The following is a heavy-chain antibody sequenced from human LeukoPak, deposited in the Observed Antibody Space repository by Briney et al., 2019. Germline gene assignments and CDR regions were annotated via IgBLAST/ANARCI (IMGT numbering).Heavy chain of an antibody. D-gene: IGHD3-16*01. V-gene: IGHV3-7*04. J-gene: IGHJ5*02. Sequence: GGSLRLSCVASGFTFSRYWMSWVRQAPGKGLEWVANIKEDGNEKYYADSVEGRFTISRDNAQGSVYLQMNSLRMEDTAVYYCARGGEVFWFDPRGQGTLVIVSS. CDR1: GFTFSRYW. CDR3: ARGGEVFWFDP. CDR2: IKEDGNEK.